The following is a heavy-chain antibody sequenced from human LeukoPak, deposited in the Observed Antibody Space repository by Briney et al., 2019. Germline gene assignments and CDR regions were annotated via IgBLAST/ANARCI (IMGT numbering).Heavy chain of an antibody. CDR2: IKQDGSEK. V-gene: IGHV3-7*01. Sequence: GGSLRLSCAASGFTFSSYWMSWVRQAPGKGLEWVANIKQDGSEKYYVDSVKGRFTISRDNAKNSLYLQMNSLRAEDTAVYYCARVRAATSYYYYYYMDVWGKGTTVTVSS. CDR3: ARVRAATSYYYYYYMDV. D-gene: IGHD2-15*01. J-gene: IGHJ6*03. CDR1: GFTFSSYW.